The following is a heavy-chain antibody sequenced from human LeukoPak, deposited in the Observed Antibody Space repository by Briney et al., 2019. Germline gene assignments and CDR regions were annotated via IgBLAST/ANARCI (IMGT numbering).Heavy chain of an antibody. D-gene: IGHD4-23*01. Sequence: ASVKVSCKASGFTFIGYYMYWVRQAPGQGLEWMGWINPNSGDTNYAQKFQGRVTKTRETSISTAYMELSRLRSDDTAVYYCARARDGGNGFDPWGQGTLVTVSS. CDR3: ARARDGGNGFDP. CDR1: GFTFIGYY. CDR2: INPNSGDT. V-gene: IGHV1-2*02. J-gene: IGHJ5*02.